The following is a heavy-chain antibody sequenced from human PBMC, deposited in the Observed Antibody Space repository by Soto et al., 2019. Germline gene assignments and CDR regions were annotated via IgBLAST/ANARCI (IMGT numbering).Heavy chain of an antibody. V-gene: IGHV3-30*18. J-gene: IGHJ6*02. Sequence: GGSLELSGAASGFTLRSYGLPWVRQAPGKGLEWVAVISYDGSNKYYADSVKGRFTISRDNSKNTLYRQMNSLRAEDTAVYYCAKDSPAHYYYGMDVWGQGTTVTVSS. CDR3: AKDSPAHYYYGMDV. CDR1: GFTLRSYG. CDR2: ISYDGSNK.